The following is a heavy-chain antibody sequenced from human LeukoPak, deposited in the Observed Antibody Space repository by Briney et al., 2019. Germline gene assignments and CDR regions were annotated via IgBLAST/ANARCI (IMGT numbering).Heavy chain of an antibody. V-gene: IGHV1-69*13. Sequence: GASVKVSCKASGGTFSSYAISWVRQAPGQGLEWMGGIIPIFGTANYAQKFQGRVTITADESTSTAYMELSSLRSEDTAVYYCASRPIAAAADVAFDYWGQGTLVTVSS. D-gene: IGHD6-13*01. J-gene: IGHJ4*02. CDR1: GGTFSSYA. CDR2: IIPIFGTA. CDR3: ASRPIAAAADVAFDY.